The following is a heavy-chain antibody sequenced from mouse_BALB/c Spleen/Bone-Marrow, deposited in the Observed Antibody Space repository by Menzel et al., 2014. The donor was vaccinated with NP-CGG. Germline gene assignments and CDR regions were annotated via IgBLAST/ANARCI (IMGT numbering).Heavy chain of an antibody. V-gene: IGHV14-3*02. CDR1: GFNIKDTY. Sequence: EVQLVESGAELVKPGASVKLSCTASGFNIKDTYMHWVKQRPEQGLEWIGRIDPASGNTKFDPKFQGKATIASDTSSNTAYLQVSSLTSEDTAVYYCAAYYYVSSYGFAYWGQGTLVTVSA. CDR3: AAYYYVSSYGFAY. CDR2: IDPASGNT. J-gene: IGHJ3*01. D-gene: IGHD1-1*01.